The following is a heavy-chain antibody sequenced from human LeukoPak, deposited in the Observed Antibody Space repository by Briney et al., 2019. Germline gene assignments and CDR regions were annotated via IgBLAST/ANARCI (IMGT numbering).Heavy chain of an antibody. Sequence: GGSLRLSCAASGFTFSSYSMNWVRQAPGKGLEWVSSISSSSYIYYADSVKGRFTISRDNAKNSLYLQMNSLRAEDTAVYYCARGILWFGELLSYYFDYWGQGTLVTVSS. V-gene: IGHV3-21*01. D-gene: IGHD3-10*01. CDR1: GFTFSSYS. CDR2: ISSSSYI. J-gene: IGHJ4*02. CDR3: ARGILWFGELLSYYFDY.